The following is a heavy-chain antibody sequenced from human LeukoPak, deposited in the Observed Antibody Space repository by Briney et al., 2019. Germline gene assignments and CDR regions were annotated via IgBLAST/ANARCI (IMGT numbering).Heavy chain of an antibody. CDR3: ARETANWDDAFDI. V-gene: IGHV3-23*01. CDR1: GFTFSSYA. D-gene: IGHD1-1*01. Sequence: GGSLRLSCAASGFTFSSYAMSWVRQAPGKGLEWVSAISGSGGSTYYADSVKGRFTISRDNAKNSLYLQMNTLRAEDTAVYYCARETANWDDAFDIWGQGTMVTVSS. J-gene: IGHJ3*02. CDR2: ISGSGGST.